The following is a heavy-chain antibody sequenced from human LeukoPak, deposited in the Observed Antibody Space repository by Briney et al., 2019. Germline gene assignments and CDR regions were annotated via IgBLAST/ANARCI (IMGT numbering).Heavy chain of an antibody. V-gene: IGHV1-2*02. Sequence: ASVKVSCKASGYTFTGYYMHWVRQAPGQGLEWMGWINPNSGGTNYAQKFQGRVTMTRDTSISTAYMELSRLRSDDTAVYYCARERGPVGAALRGYNWFDPWGQGTLVTVSS. J-gene: IGHJ5*02. CDR3: ARERGPVGAALRGYNWFDP. CDR1: GYTFTGYY. CDR2: INPNSGGT. D-gene: IGHD6-25*01.